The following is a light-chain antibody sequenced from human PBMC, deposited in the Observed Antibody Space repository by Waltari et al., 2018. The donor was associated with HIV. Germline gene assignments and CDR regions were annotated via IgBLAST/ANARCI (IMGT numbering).Light chain of an antibody. V-gene: IGKV2D-29*01. J-gene: IGKJ1*01. Sequence: EIVMTQTPLSLSVTPRQPASISCKSSQSLLHSDGKTYLYWYLQRPGQPPQPLMYEVSTRFAGVPDRFSGSGSGTDFTLRISRVEAEDVGVYYCMQTVQLSWTFGQGTKVQIK. CDR3: MQTVQLSWT. CDR1: QSLLHSDGKTY. CDR2: EVS.